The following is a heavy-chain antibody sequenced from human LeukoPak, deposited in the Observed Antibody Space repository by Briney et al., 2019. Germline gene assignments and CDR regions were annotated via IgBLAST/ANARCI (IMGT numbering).Heavy chain of an antibody. J-gene: IGHJ4*02. Sequence: GESLKISCHGSGYLFDSYWIGWVRQIPGKGLEWMGIIYPGDSDTRYSPSFEGQITISADKSSSTSYLEWSSLKASDAAIYYCARARRYSGSNYYFEYWGQGLLVTVSS. CDR2: IYPGDSDT. D-gene: IGHD1-26*01. V-gene: IGHV5-51*01. CDR1: GYLFDSYW. CDR3: ARARRYSGSNYYFEY.